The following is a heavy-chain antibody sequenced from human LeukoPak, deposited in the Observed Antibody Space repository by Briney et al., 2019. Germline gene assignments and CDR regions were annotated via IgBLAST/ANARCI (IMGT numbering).Heavy chain of an antibody. CDR2: IWYDVSSK. D-gene: IGHD5-24*01. Sequence: GVSLPLSCPASGFSVSSYGMHWVRPPPGKERDGVAVIWYDVSSKYYADSVTCRFTISRDNSTNTLYLQMNSLRAEDTAVYYCARDGGYKLGYYFDYWGQGTLVTVSS. J-gene: IGHJ4*02. CDR1: GFSVSSYG. V-gene: IGHV3-33*08. CDR3: ARDGGYKLGYYFDY.